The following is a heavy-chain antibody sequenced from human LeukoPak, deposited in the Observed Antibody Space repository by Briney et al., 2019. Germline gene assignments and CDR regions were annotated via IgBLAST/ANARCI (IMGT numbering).Heavy chain of an antibody. Sequence: SETLSLTCTVSGGSISSGGYYWSWIRQPPGKGLEWIGYIYHSGSTYYNPSLKSRVTISVDRSKNQFSLKLSSVTAADTAVYYCARGYKDIVLMGACDYWGQGTLVTGSS. V-gene: IGHV4-30-2*01. CDR2: IYHSGST. J-gene: IGHJ4*02. CDR1: GGSISSGGYY. CDR3: ARGYKDIVLMGACDY. D-gene: IGHD2-8*01.